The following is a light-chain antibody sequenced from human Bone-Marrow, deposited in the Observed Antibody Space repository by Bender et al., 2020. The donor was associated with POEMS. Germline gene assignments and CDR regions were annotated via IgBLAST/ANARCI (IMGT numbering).Light chain of an antibody. CDR3: SSYTSSSTVV. V-gene: IGLV2-14*01. CDR2: EVS. J-gene: IGLJ2*01. CDR1: SSDVGGYTY. Sequence: QSALTQPASVSGSPGQSITISCTGTSSDVGGYTYVSWYQHHPGKAPKVLIFEVSKRPSGVSNRFSGSKSGNTASLTISGLQAEDEADYYCSSYTSSSTVVFGGGTKLTVL.